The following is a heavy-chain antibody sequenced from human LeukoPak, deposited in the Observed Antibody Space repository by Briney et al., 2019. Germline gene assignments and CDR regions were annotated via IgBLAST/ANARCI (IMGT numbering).Heavy chain of an antibody. J-gene: IGHJ5*02. Sequence: GGSLRLSCAASGFTFSSYAMSWVRQAPGKGLEWVSAISGSGGSTYYADSVKGRFTISRDNSKNTLYLQMNSLRAEDTAVYYCVGGGWYGRGWFDPWGQGTLVSVSS. CDR3: VGGGWYGRGWFDP. CDR2: ISGSGGST. CDR1: GFTFSSYA. D-gene: IGHD6-19*01. V-gene: IGHV3-23*01.